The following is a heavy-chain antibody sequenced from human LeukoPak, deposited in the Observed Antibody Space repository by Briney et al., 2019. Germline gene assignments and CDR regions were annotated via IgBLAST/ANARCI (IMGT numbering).Heavy chain of an antibody. CDR3: AKEGDSTGYYDYFDY. CDR1: GFTFSTYA. V-gene: IGHV3-23*01. CDR2: ISGSGGNT. Sequence: PGGSLGLSCAASGFTFSTYAMSWVRQAPGKGLEWVSTISGSGGNTYYADSVKGRFTISRDNSKNTLYLQMNSLRAEDTAVYYCAKEGDSTGYYDYFDYWGQGTLVTVSS. D-gene: IGHD3-22*01. J-gene: IGHJ4*02.